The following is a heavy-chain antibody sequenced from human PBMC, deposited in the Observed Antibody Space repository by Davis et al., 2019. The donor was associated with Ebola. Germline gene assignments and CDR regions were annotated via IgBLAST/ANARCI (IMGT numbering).Heavy chain of an antibody. Sequence: SEQVSCKPSGYTFTSHCNIWLQQAPPQRLEWMGLTSAYNRNTNSAQKLQPRVTMTTDTSTSTAYIELRSLRSDDKAVYYCARVTYYDSFDPWGQGTLVTVSS. J-gene: IGHJ5*02. CDR3: ARVTYYDSFDP. D-gene: IGHD3-3*01. CDR2: TSAYNRNT. CDR1: GYTFTSHC. V-gene: IGHV1-18*01.